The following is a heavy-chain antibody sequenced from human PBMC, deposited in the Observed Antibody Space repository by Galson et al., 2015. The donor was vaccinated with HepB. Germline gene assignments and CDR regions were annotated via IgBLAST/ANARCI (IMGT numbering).Heavy chain of an antibody. CDR3: ARAGGVNTKYALRVNWFDP. J-gene: IGHJ5*02. CDR2: ITSGSDYI. CDR1: GFPFTSYS. Sequence: SLRLSCAASGFPFTSYSMTWVRQAPGKGLEWVSSITSGSDYIYYADSVKGRFTISRDNAKNSLYLQMNSLRAEDTAVYYCARAGGVNTKYALRVNWFDPWGQGTLVTVSS. D-gene: IGHD2-2*01. V-gene: IGHV3-21*01.